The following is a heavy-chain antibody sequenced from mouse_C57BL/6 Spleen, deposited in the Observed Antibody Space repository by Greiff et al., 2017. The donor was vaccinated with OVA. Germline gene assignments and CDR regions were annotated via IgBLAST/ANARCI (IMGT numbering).Heavy chain of an antibody. CDR1: GFTFSDYG. D-gene: IGHD4-1*01. CDR3: VRGTGTTFDY. CDR2: ISSGSSTI. J-gene: IGHJ2*01. V-gene: IGHV5-17*01. Sequence: EVKLMESGGNLVKPGGSLKLSCAASGFTFSDYGMHWVRQAPEKGLEWVAYISSGSSTIYYTDTVKGRFTISRDNAKNTLFLQMTSLRSEDTAMYYCVRGTGTTFDYWGQGTTLTVSS.